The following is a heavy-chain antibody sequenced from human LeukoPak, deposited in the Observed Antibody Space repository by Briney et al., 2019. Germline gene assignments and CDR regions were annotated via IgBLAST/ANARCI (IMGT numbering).Heavy chain of an antibody. CDR1: GYTFTSYY. CDR3: ARGLPLYYDFWRELNYGMDV. J-gene: IGHJ6*02. CDR2: INPSGGST. Sequence: GASVKVSCKASGYTFTSYYMHWVRQAPGQGLEWMGIINPSGGSTSYAQKFQGRVTMTRDTSTSTVYMELSSLRSEDTAVYYCARGLPLYYDFWRELNYGMDVWGQGTTVTVSS. D-gene: IGHD3-3*01. V-gene: IGHV1-46*01.